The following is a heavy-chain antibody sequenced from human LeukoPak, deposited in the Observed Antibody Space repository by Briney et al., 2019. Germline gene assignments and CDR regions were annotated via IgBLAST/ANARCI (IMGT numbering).Heavy chain of an antibody. CDR1: GGSISSYY. J-gene: IGHJ6*02. CDR3: ARGGSSWYNYYYGMDV. CDR2: IYYSGST. Sequence: SETLSLTCTVSGGSISSYYWSWIRQPPGKGLECIGYIYYSGSTNYNPSLKSRVTISVDTSKNQFSLRLSSVTAADTAVYYCARGGSSWYNYYYGMDVWGQGTTVTVSS. V-gene: IGHV4-59*01. D-gene: IGHD6-13*01.